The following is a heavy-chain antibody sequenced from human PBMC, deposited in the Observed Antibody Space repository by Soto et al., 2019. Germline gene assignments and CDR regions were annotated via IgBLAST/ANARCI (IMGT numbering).Heavy chain of an antibody. D-gene: IGHD3-22*01. CDR2: IRSKAYGGTT. CDR3: TRDLRDMIVVVITRGYDAFDI. Sequence: EVQLVESGGGLVKPGRSLRLSCTASGFTFGDYAMSWFRQAPGKGLEWVGFIRSKAYGGTTEYAASVKGRFTISRDDSKSIAYLQMNSLKTEDTAVYYCTRDLRDMIVVVITRGYDAFDIWGQGTMGTVSS. V-gene: IGHV3-49*05. CDR1: GFTFGDYA. J-gene: IGHJ3*02.